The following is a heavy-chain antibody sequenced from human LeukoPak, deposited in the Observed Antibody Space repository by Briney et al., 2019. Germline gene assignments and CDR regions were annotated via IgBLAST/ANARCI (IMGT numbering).Heavy chain of an antibody. Sequence: GESLQISCKGSGSNFTSYWIGWVRPLPGKGQEWVGIIYPGDSDTRYSPSFQGQVTISAHKSISTAYLQWSSLKASDTAMYYCARQESGATDTFDYWGQGTLVTVSS. J-gene: IGHJ4*02. CDR3: ARQESGATDTFDY. CDR2: IYPGDSDT. V-gene: IGHV5-51*01. D-gene: IGHD1-26*01. CDR1: GSNFTSYW.